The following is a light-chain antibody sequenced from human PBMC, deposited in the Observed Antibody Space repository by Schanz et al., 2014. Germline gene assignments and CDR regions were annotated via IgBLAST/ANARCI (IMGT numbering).Light chain of an antibody. CDR1: SSDVGSYDY. J-gene: IGLJ3*02. CDR2: EVT. CDR3: CSYAGSSTWV. V-gene: IGLV2-11*01. Sequence: QSALIQPPSVSGSPGQSVTISCTGTSSDVGSYDYVSWYQQHPGKAPKLIIYEVTKRPSGVPDRFSGSKSGNTASLTISGLQSEDEDDYYCCSYAGSSTWVFGGGTKLTVL.